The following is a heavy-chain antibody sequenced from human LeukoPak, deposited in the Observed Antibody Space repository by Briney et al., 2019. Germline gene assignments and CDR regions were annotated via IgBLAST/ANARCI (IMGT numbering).Heavy chain of an antibody. CDR3: AKGVGSVIAYFFDY. CDR2: ISYDGSNK. J-gene: IGHJ4*02. V-gene: IGHV3-30-3*01. D-gene: IGHD3-10*01. Sequence: GGSLRLSCAASGFTFSSCAMHWVRQAPGKGLEWVATISYDGSNKYYADSVKGRFTISRDNSKNTLFLQMNSLRAEDAAVYYCAKGVGSVIAYFFDYWGQGTLVTVSS. CDR1: GFTFSSCA.